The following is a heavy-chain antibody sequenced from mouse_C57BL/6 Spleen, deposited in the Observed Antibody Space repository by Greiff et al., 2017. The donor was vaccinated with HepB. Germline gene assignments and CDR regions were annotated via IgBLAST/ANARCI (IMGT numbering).Heavy chain of an antibody. Sequence: DVKLVESGGDLVKPGGSLKLSCAASGFTFSSYGMSWVRQTPDKRLEWVATISSGGSYTYYPDSVKGRFTISRDNAKNTLYLQMSSLKSEDTAMYYCARHEGAMDYWGQGTSVTVSS. CDR1: GFTFSSYG. CDR2: ISSGGSYT. V-gene: IGHV5-6*02. CDR3: ARHEGAMDY. J-gene: IGHJ4*01.